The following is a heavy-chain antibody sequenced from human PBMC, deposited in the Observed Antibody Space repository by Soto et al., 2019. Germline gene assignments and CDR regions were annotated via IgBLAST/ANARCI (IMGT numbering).Heavy chain of an antibody. CDR3: AHRLARGATGLYFQH. J-gene: IGHJ1*01. CDR2: IYWDDDK. D-gene: IGHD3-9*01. V-gene: IGHV2-5*02. CDR1: GLSFSSSEVA. Sequence: SGPALVYSTQSLTLTCSFSGLSFSSSEVAVGWIRQPPGKALEWLALIYWDDDKRYSPSLKSRLTITKDTSKNQVVLTMTNMDPVDTSTYYCAHRLARGATGLYFQHWVQGSPVTVSS.